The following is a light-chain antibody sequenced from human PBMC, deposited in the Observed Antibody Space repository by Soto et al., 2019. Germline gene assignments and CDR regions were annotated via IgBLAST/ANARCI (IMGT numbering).Light chain of an antibody. CDR1: QSLLHSNGNTY. CDR2: LSF. J-gene: IGKJ1*01. Sequence: DVVMTQYPLSLPVTPGEPASISCRSSQSLLHSNGNTYLDWYLQKPGQSPQLLIYLSFNRASGVPDRFSGSGTGTDFTLKISRVEAEDVGVYYCMQGLHGPWTFGQGTKVEIK. V-gene: IGKV2-28*01. CDR3: MQGLHGPWT.